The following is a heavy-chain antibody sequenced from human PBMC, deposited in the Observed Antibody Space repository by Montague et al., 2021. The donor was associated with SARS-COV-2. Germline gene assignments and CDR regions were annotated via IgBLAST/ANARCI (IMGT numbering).Heavy chain of an antibody. J-gene: IGHJ4*02. V-gene: IGHV4-4*07. CDR1: GDSITNNY. CDR3: ARDRFDFGAGRQGRIDF. D-gene: IGHD3-9*01. Sequence: SETLSLTCTVSGDSITNNYWSWIRQPAGPGLEWIGRMHFTGKTTISSFFSSRLTMSVATSKTQFSLTLTSVTAADTAIYFCARDRFDFGAGRQGRIDFWGQGTLVTVSS. CDR2: MHFTGKT.